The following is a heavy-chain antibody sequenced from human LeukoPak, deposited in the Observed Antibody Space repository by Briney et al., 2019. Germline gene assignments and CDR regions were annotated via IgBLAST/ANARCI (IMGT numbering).Heavy chain of an antibody. CDR3: ARGGVSVGGNFDY. CDR1: GFSFSSYA. Sequence: GGSLRLSSAASGFSFSSYAMSWVRQAPGKGLEWVVSISRSSSYIYYADSMKSRFTISRDNANNSLFLQMNSLRAEDTAVYYCARGGVSVGGNFDYWGQGTLVTVSS. J-gene: IGHJ4*02. D-gene: IGHD4-23*01. V-gene: IGHV3-21*01. CDR2: ISRSSSYI.